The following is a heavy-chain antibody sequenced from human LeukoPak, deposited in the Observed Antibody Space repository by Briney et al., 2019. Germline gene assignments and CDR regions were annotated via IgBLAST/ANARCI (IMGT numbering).Heavy chain of an antibody. CDR3: AREGYYDSSGYYR. D-gene: IGHD3-22*01. CDR2: IKQDGSEK. V-gene: IGHV3-7*01. CDR1: GFTFSSYW. J-gene: IGHJ4*02. Sequence: GGSLRLSCAASGFTFSSYWMSWVRQAPGKGLEWVANIKQDGSEKYYVDSVKGRFTISRDNAKNSLYQQMNSLRAEDTAVYYCAREGYYDSSGYYRWGQGTLVTVSS.